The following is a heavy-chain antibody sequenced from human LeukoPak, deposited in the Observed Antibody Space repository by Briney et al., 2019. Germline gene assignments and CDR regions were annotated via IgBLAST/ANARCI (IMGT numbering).Heavy chain of an antibody. V-gene: IGHV1-2*02. CDR3: ARGIVMVVASTRNWFDP. D-gene: IGHD2-15*01. CDR1: GYTFTGYY. CDR2: INPNSGGT. Sequence: ASVTVSCKASGYTFTGYYMHWVRQAPGQGLEWMGWINPNSGGTNYAQKFQGRVTMTKDTSISTAYMELSRLRSDDTAVYFCARGIVMVVASTRNWFDPWGQGTLVTVSS. J-gene: IGHJ5*02.